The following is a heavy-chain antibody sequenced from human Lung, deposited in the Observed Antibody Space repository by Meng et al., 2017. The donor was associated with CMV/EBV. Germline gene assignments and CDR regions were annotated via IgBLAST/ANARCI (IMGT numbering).Heavy chain of an antibody. D-gene: IGHD5-24*01. CDR2: TYYRSKWYN. CDR1: GDSVSSNSAA. J-gene: IGHJ6*02. CDR3: ARVTDGYNLQGMDV. Sequence: LRLXCAISGDSVSSNSAAWNWIRQSPSRGLEWLGRTYYRSKWYNDYAVSVKSRITINPDTSKNQFSLQLNSVTPEDTAVYYCARVTDGYNLQGMDVWGQGTXVTVSS. V-gene: IGHV6-1*01.